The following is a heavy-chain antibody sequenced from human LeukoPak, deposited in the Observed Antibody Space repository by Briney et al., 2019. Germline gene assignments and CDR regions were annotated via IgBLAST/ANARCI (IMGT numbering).Heavy chain of an antibody. V-gene: IGHV4-39*01. CDR2: IYYSGST. Sequence: TSETLSLTCTVSGGSISSSSYYWGWIRQPPGKGLEWIGSIYYSGSTYYNPSLKSRVTISVDTSKNQFSLKLSSVTAADTAVYYCARRRLNPYYYYYYMDVWGKGTTVTISS. CDR3: ARRRLNPYYYYYYMDV. CDR1: GGSISSSSYY. J-gene: IGHJ6*03.